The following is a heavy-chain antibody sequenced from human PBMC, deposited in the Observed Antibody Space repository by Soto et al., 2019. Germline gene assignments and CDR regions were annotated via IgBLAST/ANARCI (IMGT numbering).Heavy chain of an antibody. CDR3: ARAYCSWSYYGS. D-gene: IGHD3-10*01. V-gene: IGHV4-34*01. CDR2: INHSGST. CDR1: GGSFSGYY. J-gene: IGHJ4*02. Sequence: QVQLQQWGAGLLKPSETLSLTCAVYGGSFSGYYWSWIRQPPGKGLVWIGEINHSGSTNYNPSFTSRVTISVDTSKNQFSRKLGSVTAADTAVYYCARAYCSWSYYGSWGQGTLVTVSS.